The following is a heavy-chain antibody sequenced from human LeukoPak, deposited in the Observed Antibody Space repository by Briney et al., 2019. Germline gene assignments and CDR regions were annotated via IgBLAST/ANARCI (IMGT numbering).Heavy chain of an antibody. J-gene: IGHJ4*02. D-gene: IGHD6-19*01. CDR3: ARTSSSGLVGGYYFDY. V-gene: IGHV4-30-4*07. CDR2: ICYSGIT. CDR1: SVSISGGGYC. Sequence: PSETLSLTCAVSSVSISGGGYCWNWIRQPPGKGLEWIGYICYSGITYYNPSLKSRLTMSLDTSNNQFSLKLSSVTAADTAVYYCARTSSSGLVGGYYFDYWGQGTLVTVSS.